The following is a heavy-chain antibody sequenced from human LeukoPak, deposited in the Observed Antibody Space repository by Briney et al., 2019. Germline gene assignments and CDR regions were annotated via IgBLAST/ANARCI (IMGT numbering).Heavy chain of an antibody. CDR1: GYTFTGYY. V-gene: IGHV1-2*02. CDR2: INPNSGGT. CDR3: ARAHGGIGAFDI. D-gene: IGHD3-16*01. Sequence: EASVKVSCKASGYTFTGYYMHWVRQAPGQGLEWMGWINPNSGGTYYAQKFQGRVTMTRDTSISTAYMELSRLRSDDTAVYYCARAHGGIGAFDIWGQGTMVTVSS. J-gene: IGHJ3*02.